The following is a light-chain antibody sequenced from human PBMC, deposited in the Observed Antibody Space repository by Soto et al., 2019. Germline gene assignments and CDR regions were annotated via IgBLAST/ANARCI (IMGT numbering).Light chain of an antibody. CDR2: DVT. V-gene: IGLV2-11*01. J-gene: IGLJ3*02. CDR1: SGDVGAYNY. CDR3: CSFAGTYTWV. Sequence: QSALTQPRSVSGSPGRSVTISCTGTSGDVGAYNYVSWYQQHPGKAPKVMIYDVTKRPSGVPDRFSGSKSGNTASLNISGLQAEDEADYYCCSFAGTYTWVFGGGTKLTVL.